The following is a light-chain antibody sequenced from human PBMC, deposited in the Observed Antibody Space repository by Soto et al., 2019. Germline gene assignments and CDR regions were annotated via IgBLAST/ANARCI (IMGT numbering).Light chain of an antibody. Sequence: QYALTQPASGSGSPGQSITISCTGSSSDVGGDNYVAWYQHHTGKSPKLMIFDVIYRPDGVSNLFPCSKSGNTASLTISGIQAVDEAEYYCSSSTSSNNGVFGTGTQVPFL. J-gene: IGLJ1*01. V-gene: IGLV2-14*03. CDR1: SSDVGGDNY. CDR3: SSSTSSNNGV. CDR2: DVI.